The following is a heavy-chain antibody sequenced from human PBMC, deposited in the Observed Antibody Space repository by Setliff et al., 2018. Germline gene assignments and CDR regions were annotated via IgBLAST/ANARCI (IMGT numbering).Heavy chain of an antibody. CDR2: IWYDGSNK. D-gene: IGHD6-6*01. CDR1: GFTFSSYG. V-gene: IGHV3-33*01. Sequence: GSLRLSCAASGFTFSSYGMHWVRQAPGKGLEWVAVIWYDGSNKYYADSVKGRFTISRDNAKNSLYLQMNSLRAEDTAVYYCARAPSSSSASWFDPWGQGTLVTVSS. J-gene: IGHJ5*02. CDR3: ARAPSSSSASWFDP.